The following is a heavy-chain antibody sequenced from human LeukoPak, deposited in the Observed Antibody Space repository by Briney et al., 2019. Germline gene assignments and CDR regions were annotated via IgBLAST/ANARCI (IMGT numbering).Heavy chain of an antibody. Sequence: GGSLRLSCAASGFTFSYYGMHWVRQAPGKGLEWVAFIRYDGNDKFYAEFVKGRFTISRDTSRNTLYLQMNSLRAEDTALYYCARALRRYKYDYPSPDYWGQGTLVTVSS. D-gene: IGHD3-16*01. CDR1: GFTFSYYG. CDR3: ARALRRYKYDYPSPDY. CDR2: IRYDGNDK. J-gene: IGHJ4*02. V-gene: IGHV3-30*02.